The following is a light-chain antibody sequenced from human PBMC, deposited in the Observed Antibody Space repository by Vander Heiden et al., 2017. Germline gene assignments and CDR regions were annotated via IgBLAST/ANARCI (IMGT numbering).Light chain of an antibody. CDR3: QYYDNRLSGFV. J-gene: IGLJ2*01. CDR1: SSDIGAGYE. CDR2: VNS. Sequence: QSVLTQPPSVSGAPGQRVPISCTGSSSDIGAGYELHWYQHLPGTDPTLLIVVNSNRPSGVPDRFSGYKSGTYASLEITGLQAEEEADDYCQYYDNRLSGFVFGGGTKLTVL. V-gene: IGLV1-40*01.